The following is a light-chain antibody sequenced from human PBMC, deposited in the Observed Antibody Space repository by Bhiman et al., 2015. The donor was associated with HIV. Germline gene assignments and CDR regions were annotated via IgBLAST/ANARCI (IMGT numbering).Light chain of an antibody. CDR2: DNN. J-gene: IGLJ2*01. Sequence: QPVLTQPPSVSGAPGQRVTISCTGSSSNIGAGYDVHWYQQLPGTAPKLLIYDNNNRPSGIPDRFSGSKSGTSATLGITGLQTGDEADYYCGTWDSSLSAVVFGGGTKLTVL. CDR3: GTWDSSLSAVV. V-gene: IGLV1-51*01. CDR1: SSNIGAGYD.